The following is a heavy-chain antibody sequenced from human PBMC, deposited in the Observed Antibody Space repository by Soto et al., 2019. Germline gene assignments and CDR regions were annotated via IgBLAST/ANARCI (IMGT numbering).Heavy chain of an antibody. CDR2: ISYDGSNK. CDR1: GFTFSSYG. CDR3: AKAREGGTSFPS. Sequence: QVQLVESGGGVVQPGGSLRLSCEASGFTFSSYGMHWVRQAPGKGLEWVAVISYDGSNKYYADSVKGRFTISRDNSKNTLFLKMSSRRGEDTAGYCCAKAREGGTSFPSWGQGPLVPVSS. V-gene: IGHV3-30*18. D-gene: IGHD2-2*01. J-gene: IGHJ5*02.